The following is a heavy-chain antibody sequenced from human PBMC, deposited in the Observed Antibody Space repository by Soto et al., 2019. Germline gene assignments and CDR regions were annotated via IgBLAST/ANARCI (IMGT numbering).Heavy chain of an antibody. CDR2: INDDNGNT. CDR1: GYTFTNYA. J-gene: IGHJ4*02. Sequence: GASVKVSCKASGYTFTNYAMHWVRQAPGQRLEWMGWINDDNGNTKYSQKFQGRVTITRDTSASTAYMELSSLISEDTAVYYRARGSTRATFYYFDYWGQGTLVTVSS. D-gene: IGHD3-16*01. CDR3: ARGSTRATFYYFDY. V-gene: IGHV1-3*01.